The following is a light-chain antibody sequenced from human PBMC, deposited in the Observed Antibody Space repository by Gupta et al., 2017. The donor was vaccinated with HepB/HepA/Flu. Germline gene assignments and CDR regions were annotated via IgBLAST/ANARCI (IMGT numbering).Light chain of an antibody. Sequence: SSALTQDPAVSVAFGQTVRITCQGDSLRSYYASWYQQKPGQAPVLVIYGKNNRPSGIPDRFSGSSSGNTASVTITGAQAEDEADYYCNSRDSSGNHPYVVFGGGTKLTVL. CDR3: NSRDSSGNHPYVV. J-gene: IGLJ2*01. CDR1: SLRSYY. CDR2: GKN. V-gene: IGLV3-19*01.